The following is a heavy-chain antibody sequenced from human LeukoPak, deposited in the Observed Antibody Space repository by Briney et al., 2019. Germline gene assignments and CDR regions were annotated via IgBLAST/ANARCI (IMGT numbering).Heavy chain of an antibody. Sequence: GGSLRLSCTASGFSFGDCAMSWFRQAPGKGLEWVGFIRSKTYGGTTEYVASVKGRFTISRDDSKSIAYLQMNSLKTEDTAVYYCGREKGDRAGYNHQFDYWGQGTLVTVSS. CDR3: GREKGDRAGYNHQFDY. J-gene: IGHJ4*02. CDR1: GFSFGDCA. CDR2: IRSKTYGGTT. D-gene: IGHD5-24*01. V-gene: IGHV3-49*03.